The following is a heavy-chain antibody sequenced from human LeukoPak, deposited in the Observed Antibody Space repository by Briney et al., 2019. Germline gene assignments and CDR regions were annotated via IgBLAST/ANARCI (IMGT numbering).Heavy chain of an antibody. CDR2: ISYIGST. V-gene: IGHV4-59*11. J-gene: IGHJ3*02. CDR1: DDSFTSHY. Sequence: PSETLSLTCAVSDDSFTSHYWTWIRQPPGKGLEWVGYISYIGSTNYNPSLRSRVTISIDPSKNQFSLKLSSVTAADTAVYYCARDLATVTNGFDIWGQGTMVSVSS. D-gene: IGHD4-17*01. CDR3: ARDLATVTNGFDI.